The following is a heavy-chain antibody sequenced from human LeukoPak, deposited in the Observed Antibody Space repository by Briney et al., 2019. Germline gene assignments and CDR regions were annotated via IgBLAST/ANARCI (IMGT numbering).Heavy chain of an antibody. Sequence: GGPLILSCGASGFISIDYDIQWLRKAREKRVEWVSAFWVRCDTNYSGSVKGRFTISRENAESSLYLQMNSLRAEDTAVYYCARGGIQVSGIDEFGYWGPGTLVTVSS. CDR2: FWVRCDT. D-gene: IGHD6-19*01. CDR3: ARGGIQVSGIDEFGY. V-gene: IGHV3-13*01. J-gene: IGHJ4*02. CDR1: GFISIDYD.